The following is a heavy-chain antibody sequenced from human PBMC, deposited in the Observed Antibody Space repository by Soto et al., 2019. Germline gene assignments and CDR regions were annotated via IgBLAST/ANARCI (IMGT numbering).Heavy chain of an antibody. CDR3: SRAVGGFTYGYPDY. D-gene: IGHD5-18*01. V-gene: IGHV2-70*01. J-gene: IGHJ4*02. CDR1: GFSLSTTGMC. CDR2: IDWADDK. Sequence: SGPTLVNPTQTLTLTCTFSGFSLSTTGMCVSWIRQPPGKALEWLALIDWADDKYYSTSLKTRLTIPKDTSKNQVVLTMTNVEPVDTATYFCSRAVGGFTYGYPDYWGQGTLVTVSS.